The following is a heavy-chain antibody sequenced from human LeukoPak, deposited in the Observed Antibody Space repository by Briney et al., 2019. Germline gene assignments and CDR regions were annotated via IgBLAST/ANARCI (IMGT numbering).Heavy chain of an antibody. V-gene: IGHV1-69*13. CDR2: IIPIFGTA. CDR3: ARGGITMVRGVIPASDAFDI. Sequence: ASVKVSCKASGGTFSSYAISWVRQAPGQGLEWMGGIIPIFGTANYAQKFQGRVTITADESTSTAYMELSSLRSEDTAVYYCARGGITMVRGVIPASDAFDIWGQGTMVTVSS. CDR1: GGTFSSYA. J-gene: IGHJ3*02. D-gene: IGHD3-10*01.